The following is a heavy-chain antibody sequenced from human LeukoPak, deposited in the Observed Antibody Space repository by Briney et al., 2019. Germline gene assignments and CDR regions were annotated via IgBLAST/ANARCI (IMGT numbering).Heavy chain of an antibody. CDR1: GFTFSSYS. Sequence: GGSLRLSCAASGFTFSSYSMNWVRQAPGKGLEWVSSISSSSSYIYYADSVKGRFTISRDNAKNSLYLQMNSLRAEDTAVYYCARTPSYDSSGHYFDYWGQGTLVTVSS. CDR2: ISSSSSYI. CDR3: ARTPSYDSSGHYFDY. D-gene: IGHD3-22*01. J-gene: IGHJ4*02. V-gene: IGHV3-21*01.